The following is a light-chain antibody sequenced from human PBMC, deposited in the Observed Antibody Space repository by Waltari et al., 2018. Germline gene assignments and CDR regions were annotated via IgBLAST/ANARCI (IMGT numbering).Light chain of an antibody. V-gene: IGLV1-40*01. Sequence: QSVLTQPPSVSGAPGQRVTISCTGSSSNMGAGRDVHWYQQLPGTAPKLLLFGNWYRPSHVPDHFSGSKSGPSTSLPIADLQAEDEAEYYCQSYDNILGVSVFGGGTKLTVL. CDR2: GNW. J-gene: IGLJ2*01. CDR3: QSYDNILGVSV. CDR1: SSNMGAGRD.